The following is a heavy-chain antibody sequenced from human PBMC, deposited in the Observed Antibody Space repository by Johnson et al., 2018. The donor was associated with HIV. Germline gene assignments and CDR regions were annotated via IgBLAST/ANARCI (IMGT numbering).Heavy chain of an antibody. D-gene: IGHD4-17*01. CDR1: GFTFSSYG. Sequence: MLLVESGGGVVQPGRSLRLSCAVSGFTFSSYGIHWVRQAPGKGLEWVSAISGSGGSTYYADSVKGRFTISRDNAKNSLYLQLNSLRADDTAVYFCARDRFGDSDAFDIWGQGTMVTVSS. V-gene: IGHV3-21*01. J-gene: IGHJ3*02. CDR2: ISGSGGST. CDR3: ARDRFGDSDAFDI.